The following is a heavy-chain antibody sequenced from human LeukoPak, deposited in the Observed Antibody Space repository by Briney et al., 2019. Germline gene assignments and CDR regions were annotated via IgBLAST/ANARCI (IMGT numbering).Heavy chain of an antibody. CDR2: IYYRGST. D-gene: IGHD3-3*01. Sequence: PSETLSLTCTVSGGSISRYYWSWIRQPPGKGLEWIGYIYYRGSTNYNPSLKSRVTISVDTSKNQFSLKLSSVTAADTAVYYCARYLSYDFWSGYSSYYYGMDVWGQGTTVTVSS. J-gene: IGHJ6*02. V-gene: IGHV4-59*08. CDR3: ARYLSYDFWSGYSSYYYGMDV. CDR1: GGSISRYY.